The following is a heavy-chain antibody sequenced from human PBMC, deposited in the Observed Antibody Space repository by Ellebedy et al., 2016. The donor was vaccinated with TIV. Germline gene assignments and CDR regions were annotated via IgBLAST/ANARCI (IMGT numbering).Heavy chain of an antibody. V-gene: IGHV4-39*01. Sequence: MPSETLSLTCTVSGGSISSGRYYWGWIRQPPGKGLEWIGSINYSGNTYYKPSPKSRVTISVDTSKNQFSLKLRSVTAADTAVYYCVRQLAEWGLLVYGRDVWGQGTTVTVSS. CDR3: VRQLAEWGLLVYGRDV. D-gene: IGHD1-26*01. J-gene: IGHJ6*02. CDR2: INYSGNT. CDR1: GGSISSGRYY.